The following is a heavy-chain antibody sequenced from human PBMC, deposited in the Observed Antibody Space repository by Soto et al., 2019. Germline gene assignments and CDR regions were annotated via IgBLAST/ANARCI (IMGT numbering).Heavy chain of an antibody. CDR1: GGSISSGGYY. CDR3: ARITIFGVVIRATQYYFEY. CDR2: INHSGST. V-gene: IGHV4-39*07. J-gene: IGHJ4*02. D-gene: IGHD3-3*01. Sequence: SETLSLTCTVSGGSISSGGYYWSWIRQHPGKGLEWIGEINHSGSTNYNPSLKSRVTISVDTSKNQFSLKLSSVTAADTAVYYCARITIFGVVIRATQYYFEYWGQGTLVTVSS.